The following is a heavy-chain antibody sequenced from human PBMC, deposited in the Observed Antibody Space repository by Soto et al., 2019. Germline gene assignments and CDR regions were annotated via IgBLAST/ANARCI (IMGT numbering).Heavy chain of an antibody. D-gene: IGHD5-12*01. Sequence: GGSLRLSCAASGFTFSSYAMSWVRQAPGKGLEWVSAISGSGGSTYYADSVKGRFTISRDNSKNTLYLQMNSLRAEDTAVYYCAKRPIVATRDYYYMDVWGKGTTVTVSS. J-gene: IGHJ6*03. CDR1: GFTFSSYA. CDR2: ISGSGGST. V-gene: IGHV3-23*01. CDR3: AKRPIVATRDYYYMDV.